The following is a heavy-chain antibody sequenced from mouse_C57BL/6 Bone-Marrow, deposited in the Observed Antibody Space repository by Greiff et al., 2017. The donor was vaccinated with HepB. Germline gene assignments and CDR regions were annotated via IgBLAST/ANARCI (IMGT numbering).Heavy chain of an antibody. D-gene: IGHD3-3*01. CDR2: IWGDGST. Sequence: VHLVESGPGLVAPSQCLSISCPVSGFSLTSYCVSWVRQPPGKGLEWLGVIWGDGSTNYHSALISRLSISKDNSKTQVFLKLNRMQTDDTATYYCAKWGLDYWGQGTSVTVAS. CDR1: GFSLTSYC. V-gene: IGHV2-3*01. J-gene: IGHJ4*01. CDR3: AKWGLDY.